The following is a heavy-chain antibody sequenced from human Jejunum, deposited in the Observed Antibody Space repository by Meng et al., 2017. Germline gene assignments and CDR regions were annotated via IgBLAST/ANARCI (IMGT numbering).Heavy chain of an antibody. V-gene: IGHV4-4*02. CDR2: IHHSGST. J-gene: IGHJ4*02. CDR3: AREWSGSFRHFDY. D-gene: IGHD3-16*02. CDR1: GGSSNSSDW. Sequence: VQLQASWPRLWKPSWTLSLACCVAGGSSNSSDWWSWVRQPPGKGLEWIGEIHHSGSTNYNPSLKSRVTISVDKSKNQFSLKLSSVTAADTAVYYCAREWSGSFRHFDYWGQGTLVTVSS.